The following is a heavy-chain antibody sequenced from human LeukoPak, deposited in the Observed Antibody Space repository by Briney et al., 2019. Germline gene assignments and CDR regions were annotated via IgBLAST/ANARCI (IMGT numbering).Heavy chain of an antibody. CDR2: ISNSSSYI. Sequence: GGSPRLSCAASGFTFSSYSMNWVRQAPGKGLEWVSSISNSSSYIYYADSVKGRFTISRDNAKNSLYLQMNSLRAEDTAVYYCARDTALGRDYWGQGTLVTVSS. D-gene: IGHD2-21*02. CDR1: GFTFSSYS. CDR3: ARDTALGRDY. J-gene: IGHJ4*02. V-gene: IGHV3-21*01.